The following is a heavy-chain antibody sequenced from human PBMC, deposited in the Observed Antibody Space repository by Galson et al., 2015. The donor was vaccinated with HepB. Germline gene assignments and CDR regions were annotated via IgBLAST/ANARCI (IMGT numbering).Heavy chain of an antibody. J-gene: IGHJ4*02. V-gene: IGHV3-74*01. Sequence: SLRLSCAASGFTFSSYLMHWVRQAPGKGLAWVSRIYSDGISINYADSVKGRFTISRDNAKNTLFLEMRSLRAEDTAVYYCAREGDYGGNFEHWGQGILVTVSS. CDR1: GFTFSSYL. D-gene: IGHD4-23*01. CDR3: AREGDYGGNFEH. CDR2: IYSDGISI.